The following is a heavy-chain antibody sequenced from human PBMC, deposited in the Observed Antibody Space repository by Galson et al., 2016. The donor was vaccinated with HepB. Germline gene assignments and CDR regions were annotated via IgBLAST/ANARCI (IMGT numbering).Heavy chain of an antibody. Sequence: SLRLSCAASEFTVSNNYMSWVRQAPGKGLEWVSLIYSGGNTRYADSVKGRFTISRDNSKKPVYLQMNSLRAEDTAVYYCSTLNPASPYFDYWGQGTLVTVSS. V-gene: IGHV3-53*01. CDR1: EFTVSNNY. J-gene: IGHJ4*02. CDR3: STLNPASPYFDY. CDR2: IYSGGNT.